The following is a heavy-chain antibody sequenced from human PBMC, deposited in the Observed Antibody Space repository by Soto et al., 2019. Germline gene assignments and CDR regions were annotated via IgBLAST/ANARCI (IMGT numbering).Heavy chain of an antibody. CDR2: ISAYNGNT. V-gene: IGHV1-18*01. CDR3: ARQNYYSGMDV. Sequence: ASVKVSCKAAGCTFTSYFITWVRQAPGQGLEWMGWISAYNGNTNYAQMLQGRVTMTTDTSTATAYMEMRSLGSDDTAIYYCARQNYYSGMDVWGQGTTVTVSS. CDR1: GCTFTSYF. J-gene: IGHJ6*02.